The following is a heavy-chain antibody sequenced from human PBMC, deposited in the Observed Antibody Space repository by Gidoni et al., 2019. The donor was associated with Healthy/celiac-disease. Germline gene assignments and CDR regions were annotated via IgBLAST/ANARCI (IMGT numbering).Heavy chain of an antibody. CDR2: INHSGST. V-gene: IGHV4-34*01. CDR1: GGSFSGYY. D-gene: IGHD6-19*01. Sequence: QVQLQQWGAGLLKPSETLSLTCAVYGGSFSGYYWSWIRQPPGKGLEWIGEINHSGSTNYNPSLKSRVTISVDTSKNQFSLKLSSVTAADTAVYYCARTAQRQWLVRRGFDYWGQGTLVTVSS. CDR3: ARTAQRQWLVRRGFDY. J-gene: IGHJ4*02.